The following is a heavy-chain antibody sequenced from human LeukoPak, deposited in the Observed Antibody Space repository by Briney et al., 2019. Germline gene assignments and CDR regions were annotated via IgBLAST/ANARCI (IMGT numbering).Heavy chain of an antibody. Sequence: GASVKVSCKASGFTFTSSAVQWVRQARGQRLEWIGWIVVGSGNTNYAQKFQERVTITRDMSTSTAYMELSSLRSEDTAVDYCAANPVTTGFDYWGQGTLVTVSS. CDR3: AANPVTTGFDY. CDR1: GFTFTSSA. V-gene: IGHV1-58*01. J-gene: IGHJ4*02. CDR2: IVVGSGNT. D-gene: IGHD4-17*01.